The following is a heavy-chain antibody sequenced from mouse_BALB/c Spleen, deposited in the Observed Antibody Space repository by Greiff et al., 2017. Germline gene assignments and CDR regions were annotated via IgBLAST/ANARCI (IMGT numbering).Heavy chain of an antibody. CDR1: GYSFTGYY. J-gene: IGHJ2*01. D-gene: IGHD1-1*01. CDR3: ARVYGSSSHFDY. V-gene: IGHV1S34*01. CDR2: ISCYNGAT. Sequence: LVKTGASVKISCKASGYSFTGYYMHWVKQSHGKSLEWIGYISCYNGATSYNQKFKGKATFTVDTSSSTAYMQFNSLTSEDSAVYYCARVYGSSSHFDYWGQGTTLTVSS.